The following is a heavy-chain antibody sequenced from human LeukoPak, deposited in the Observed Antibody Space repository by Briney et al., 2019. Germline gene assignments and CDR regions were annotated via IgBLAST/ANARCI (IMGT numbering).Heavy chain of an antibody. J-gene: IGHJ5*02. V-gene: IGHV1-69*02. CDR1: GYTFTGYY. Sequence: SVKVSCKASGYTFTGYYMHWVRQAPGQGLEWMGRIIPILGIANYAQKFQGRVTITADKSTSTAYMELSSLRSEDTAVYYCARTPGFDPWGQGTLVTVSS. CDR2: IIPILGIA. CDR3: ARTPGFDP.